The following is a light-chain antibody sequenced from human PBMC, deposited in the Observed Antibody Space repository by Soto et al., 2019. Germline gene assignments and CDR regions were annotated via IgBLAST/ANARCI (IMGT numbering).Light chain of an antibody. Sequence: DIPMTQSPPSLAASVGDRVTITCQASQDLTNYLNWYQQKPGEAPKLLIYDTITLEEGVPSRFTGGGSWTDFTFTITGLHPEDAAIYSCQQYVNLPYTFGQGTKLEIK. J-gene: IGKJ2*01. V-gene: IGKV1-33*01. CDR3: QQYVNLPYT. CDR1: QDLTNY. CDR2: DTI.